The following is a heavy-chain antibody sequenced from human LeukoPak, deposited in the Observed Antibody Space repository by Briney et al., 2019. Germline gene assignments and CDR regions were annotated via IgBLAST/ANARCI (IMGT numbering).Heavy chain of an antibody. V-gene: IGHV3-33*01. CDR3: ASEIVAAAGTDY. J-gene: IGHJ4*02. CDR1: GFTFSSYG. Sequence: PGGSLRLSCAASGFTFSSYGMHWVRQAPGKGLEWVAVIWYDGSNKYYADSVKGRFTISRDNSKNTLYLQMNSLRAEDTAVYYCASEIVAAAGTDYWGQGTLVTVSS. D-gene: IGHD6-13*01. CDR2: IWYDGSNK.